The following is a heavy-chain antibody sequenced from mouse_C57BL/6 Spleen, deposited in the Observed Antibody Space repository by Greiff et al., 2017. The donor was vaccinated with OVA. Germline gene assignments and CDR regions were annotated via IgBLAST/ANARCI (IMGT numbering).Heavy chain of an antibody. CDR1: GYTFTSYW. Sequence: QVQLKESGAELAKPGASVKLSCKASGYTFTSYWMHWVKQRPGQGLEWIGYINPSSGYTKYNQKFKDKATLTADKSSSTAYMQLSSLTYEDSAVYYCAEGSSPYYAMDYWGQGTSVTVSS. J-gene: IGHJ4*01. CDR3: AEGSSPYYAMDY. CDR2: INPSSGYT. D-gene: IGHD1-1*01. V-gene: IGHV1-7*01.